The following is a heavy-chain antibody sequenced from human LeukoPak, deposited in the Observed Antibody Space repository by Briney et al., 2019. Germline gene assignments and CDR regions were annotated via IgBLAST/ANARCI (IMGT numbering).Heavy chain of an antibody. J-gene: IGHJ3*02. V-gene: IGHV3-30*02. CDR2: IRYDGSNK. D-gene: IGHD4-17*01. CDR3: AKDTTTVTGHAFDI. Sequence: GGSLRLSCAASGFTFSSYGMHWVRQAPGKGLEWVSFIRYDGSNKYYADSVKGRFTISRDNSKNTLYLQMNRLRAEDTAVYYCAKDTTTVTGHAFDIWGQGTMVTVSS. CDR1: GFTFSSYG.